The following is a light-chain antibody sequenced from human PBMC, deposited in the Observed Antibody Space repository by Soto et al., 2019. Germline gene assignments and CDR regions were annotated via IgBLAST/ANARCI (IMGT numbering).Light chain of an antibody. Sequence: QSVLTQPPSASGTPGQRVSIPCSGSSPNIGSNSVQWHQQLPGTAPNLLIYADNQRPSGVPDRFSGSKSGTSASLAITGPQSGDEADYYCAAWDDSLNGFVFGTGTKVTVL. CDR1: SPNIGSNS. V-gene: IGLV1-44*01. J-gene: IGLJ1*01. CDR2: ADN. CDR3: AAWDDSLNGFV.